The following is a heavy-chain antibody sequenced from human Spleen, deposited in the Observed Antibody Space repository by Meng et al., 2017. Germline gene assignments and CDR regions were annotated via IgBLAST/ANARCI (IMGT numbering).Heavy chain of an antibody. V-gene: IGHV1-46*01. J-gene: IGHJ5*02. D-gene: IGHD1-14*01. CDR3: FSSPTGGGNWFDP. CDR2: INPSGGST. CDR1: GYTFTSYY. Sequence: QALQSGGEVKQPGAPVKVSCKATGYTFTSYYMHWVRQAPGQGLEWMGIINPSGGSTSYAQKFQGRVTMTRDTSTSTVYMELCSLRSEDTAVYYCFSSPTGGGNWFDPWGQGTLVTVSS.